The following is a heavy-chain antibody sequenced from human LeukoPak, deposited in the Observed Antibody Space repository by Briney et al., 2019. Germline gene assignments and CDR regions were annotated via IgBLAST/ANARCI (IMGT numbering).Heavy chain of an antibody. CDR1: GYTFTSYG. CDR3: ARDIVVVVAAPPQPYYYYGMDV. CDR2: ISAYNGNT. Sequence: ASVKVSCKASGYTFTSYGISWVRQAPGQGLEWMGWISAYNGNTNYAQKLQGRVTMTTDTSTSTAYMELRSLRSDDTAVYYCARDIVVVVAAPPQPYYYYGMDVWGQGTAVTVSS. D-gene: IGHD2-15*01. J-gene: IGHJ6*02. V-gene: IGHV1-18*01.